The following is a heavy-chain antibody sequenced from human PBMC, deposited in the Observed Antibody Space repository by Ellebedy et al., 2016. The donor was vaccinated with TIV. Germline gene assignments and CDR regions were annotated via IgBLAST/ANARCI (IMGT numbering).Heavy chain of an antibody. J-gene: IGHJ2*01. CDR2: ISTSSSYI. D-gene: IGHD4-17*01. V-gene: IGHV3-21*01. CDR1: GFTFSSYT. Sequence: GESLKISCAASGFTFSSYTLNWVRQAPGKGLEWVSSISTSSSYIYYADSVKGRFTISRDNAKNSMFLKMTSLRAEDTAVYYCARKVPAPTTVPPNWYFDLWGRGTLVTVSS. CDR3: ARKVPAPTTVPPNWYFDL.